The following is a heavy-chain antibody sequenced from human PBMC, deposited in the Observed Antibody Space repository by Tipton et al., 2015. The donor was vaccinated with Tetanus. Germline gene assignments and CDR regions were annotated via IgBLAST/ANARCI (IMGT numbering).Heavy chain of an antibody. J-gene: IGHJ5*02. CDR3: ARGDMVRGVIWFDP. V-gene: IGHV4-4*02. CDR2: IHHSGST. Sequence: TLSLTCVVSGGSINSSDWWTWVRQPPGKGLEWIGEIHHSGSTNYNPSLKSRVTLSVDKSKNQFSLKVTSVTAADSAVYYCARGDMVRGVIWFDPWGQGTLVTVSS. CDR1: GGSINSSDW. D-gene: IGHD3-10*01.